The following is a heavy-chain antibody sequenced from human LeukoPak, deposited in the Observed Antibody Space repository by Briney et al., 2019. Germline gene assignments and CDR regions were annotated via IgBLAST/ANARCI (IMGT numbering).Heavy chain of an antibody. D-gene: IGHD3-10*01. CDR1: GGSISSYY. J-gene: IGHJ6*03. Sequence: SETLSLTCTVSGGSISSYYWSWIRQPAGKGLEWIGRICTSGSTNYNPSLKSRVTMSVDTSKNQFSLKLSSVTAADTAVYYCARDRAITMVRGVMNYYYYMDVWGKGTTVTVSS. CDR2: ICTSGST. CDR3: ARDRAITMVRGVMNYYYYMDV. V-gene: IGHV4-4*07.